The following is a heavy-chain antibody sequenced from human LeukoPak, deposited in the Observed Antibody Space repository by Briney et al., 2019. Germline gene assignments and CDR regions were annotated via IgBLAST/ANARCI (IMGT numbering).Heavy chain of an antibody. D-gene: IGHD5-12*01. Sequence: PGGSLRLSCAASGFTFSSYAMSWVRQAPGKGLEWVSDISGSSGSTYYADSVKGRFTISRDNSKNTLYLQMNSLRAEDTAVYYCANDSGYDWRLRVRWFDPWGQGTLVTVSS. J-gene: IGHJ5*02. CDR2: ISGSSGST. V-gene: IGHV3-23*01. CDR3: ANDSGYDWRLRVRWFDP. CDR1: GFTFSSYA.